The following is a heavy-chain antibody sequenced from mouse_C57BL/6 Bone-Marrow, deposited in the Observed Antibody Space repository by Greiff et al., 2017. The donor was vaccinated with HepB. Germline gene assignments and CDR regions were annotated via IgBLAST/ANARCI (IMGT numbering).Heavy chain of an antibody. V-gene: IGHV1-59*01. CDR1: GYTFTSYW. J-gene: IGHJ3*01. Sequence: QVQLQQPGAELVRPGTSVKLSCKASGYTFTSYWMHWVKQRPGQGLEWIGVIDPSDSYTNYNQKFKGKATLTVDTSSSTAYMQLSSLTSEDSAVYYCARSAMVPFAYWGQGTLVTVSA. CDR2: IDPSDSYT. D-gene: IGHD2-1*01. CDR3: ARSAMVPFAY.